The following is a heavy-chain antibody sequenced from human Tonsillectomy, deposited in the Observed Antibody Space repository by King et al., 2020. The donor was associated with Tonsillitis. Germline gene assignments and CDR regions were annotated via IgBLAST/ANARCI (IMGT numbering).Heavy chain of an antibody. CDR3: ARMTMVRELGDWFDP. Sequence: QLQESGSGLVKPSQTLSLTCAVSGGSISSGGYSWSWIRQPPGKGLEWIGYIYHSGSTYYNPSLKSRVTLSVDRSKNQFSLKLSSVTAADTAVYYCARMTMVRELGDWFDPWGQGTLVTVSS. V-gene: IGHV4-30-2*01. CDR1: GGSISSGGYS. D-gene: IGHD3-10*01. J-gene: IGHJ5*02. CDR2: IYHSGST.